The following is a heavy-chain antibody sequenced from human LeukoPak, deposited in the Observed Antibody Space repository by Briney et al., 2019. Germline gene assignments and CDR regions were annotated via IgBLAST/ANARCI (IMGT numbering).Heavy chain of an antibody. CDR1: GFTFSSYS. CDR2: ISSSSSYI. Sequence: GGSLRLSCAASGFTFSSYSMNWVRQAPGKGLEGVSSISSSSSYIYYADSVKGRFTISRDNAKNSLYLQMNSLRAEDTAVYYCARDRLDTAMGNFDYWGQGTLVTVSS. D-gene: IGHD5-18*01. CDR3: ARDRLDTAMGNFDY. V-gene: IGHV3-21*01. J-gene: IGHJ4*02.